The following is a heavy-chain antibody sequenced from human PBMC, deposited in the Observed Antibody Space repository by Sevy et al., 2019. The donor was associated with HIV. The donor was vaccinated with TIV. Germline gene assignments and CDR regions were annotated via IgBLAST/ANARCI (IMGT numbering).Heavy chain of an antibody. D-gene: IGHD3-22*01. V-gene: IGHV1-24*01. CDR3: ASGREYYYGNSGYFDY. Sequence: ASVKVSCKVSGYTLTKLSMHWVRQAPGKGLEWMGGFDPEDGETIYAQKFQDRITMTEDTSTDTAYMELNSLRSEDTAVYYCASGREYYYGNSGYFDYCGQGTLVTVSS. CDR2: FDPEDGET. CDR1: GYTLTKLS. J-gene: IGHJ4*02.